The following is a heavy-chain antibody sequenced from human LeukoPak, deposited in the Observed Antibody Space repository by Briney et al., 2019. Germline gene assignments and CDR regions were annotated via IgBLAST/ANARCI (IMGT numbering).Heavy chain of an antibody. CDR1: GGSISSSSYY. D-gene: IGHD4-17*01. V-gene: IGHV4-39*01. CDR2: IYYSGTT. CDR3: ARTRPYYGDYYFDY. J-gene: IGHJ4*02. Sequence: SETLSLICTVSGGSISSSSYYWVWTRQPPGKGLEWIGSIYYSGTTYYNPSLDSRVTISADTSKNQFSLKLTSVTAADTAVYYCARTRPYYGDYYFDYWGQGTLVTVSS.